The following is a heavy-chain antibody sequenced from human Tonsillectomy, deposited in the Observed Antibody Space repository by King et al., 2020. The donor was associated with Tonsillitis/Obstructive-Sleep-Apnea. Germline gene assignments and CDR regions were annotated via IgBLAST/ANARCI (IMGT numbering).Heavy chain of an antibody. CDR2: IKSKTDGATT. Sequence: VQLVESGGGWVKPGESLRLSCAASGFTFSNAWMSWVRQAPGKGLEWVGRIKSKTDGATTEYAAPGKGRCTISRDDSKNTLYLQMNSLKTEDTGVYYCTNDRIWGDTEVGRYYYSMDVWGKGTPVTVSS. J-gene: IGHJ6*03. D-gene: IGHD2/OR15-2a*01. CDR1: GFTFSNAW. V-gene: IGHV3-15*01. CDR3: TNDRIWGDTEVGRYYYSMDV.